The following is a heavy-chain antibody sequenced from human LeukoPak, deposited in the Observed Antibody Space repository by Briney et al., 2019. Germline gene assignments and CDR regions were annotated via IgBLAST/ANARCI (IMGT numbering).Heavy chain of an antibody. CDR2: INHSGST. CDR3: ASRETPYYHDSSGYYDY. D-gene: IGHD3-22*01. CDR1: GGSFSGYY. J-gene: IGHJ4*02. V-gene: IGHV4-34*01. Sequence: SETLSLTCAVYGGSFSGYYWSWIRQPPGKGLEWIGEINHSGSTNYDPSLKSRVTISVDTSENQFSLKLSSVTAADTAVYYCASRETPYYHDSSGYYDYWGQGTLVTVSS.